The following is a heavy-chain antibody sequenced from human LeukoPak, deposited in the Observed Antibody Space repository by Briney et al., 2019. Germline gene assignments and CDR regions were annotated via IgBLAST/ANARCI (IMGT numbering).Heavy chain of an antibody. D-gene: IGHD6-19*01. J-gene: IGHJ4*02. CDR1: GGSISSGGYS. CDR2: IYHSGST. Sequence: SQTLSLTCTVSGGSISSGGYSWSWIRQPPGKGLEWIGYIYHSGSTYYNPSLKSRVTISVDTSKNQFSPKLSSVTAADTAVYYCARVSSGWYRYDYWGQGTLVAVSS. CDR3: ARVSSGWYRYDY. V-gene: IGHV4-30-2*01.